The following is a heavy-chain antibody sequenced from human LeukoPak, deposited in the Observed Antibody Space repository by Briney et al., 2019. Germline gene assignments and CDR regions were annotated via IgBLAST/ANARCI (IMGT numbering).Heavy chain of an antibody. Sequence: PSETLSLTCTVSGGSISSYYWSWIRQPAGKGLEWIGRIYTSGSTNYNPSLKSRVTISVDTSKNQFSLKLSSVTAADTAVYYCARGSRELRYFDWAKYYMDVWGKGTTVTVSS. CDR3: ARGSRELRYFDWAKYYMDV. D-gene: IGHD3-9*01. V-gene: IGHV4-4*07. CDR2: IYTSGST. CDR1: GGSISSYY. J-gene: IGHJ6*03.